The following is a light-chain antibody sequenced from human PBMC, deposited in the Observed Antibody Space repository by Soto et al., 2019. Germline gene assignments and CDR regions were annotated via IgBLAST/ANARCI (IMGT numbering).Light chain of an antibody. J-gene: IGLJ2*01. Sequence: QSVLTQPPSVSAAPGQKVTIYCFGGSFNIGNNYVSWYQQLPGTAPKLLIYDNNKRPSGIPDRFSGSKSGASATLGITGLQTGDEADYYCGTWDGSLSGVIFGGGTKLTVL. CDR3: GTWDGSLSGVI. CDR2: DNN. V-gene: IGLV1-51*01. CDR1: SFNIGNNY.